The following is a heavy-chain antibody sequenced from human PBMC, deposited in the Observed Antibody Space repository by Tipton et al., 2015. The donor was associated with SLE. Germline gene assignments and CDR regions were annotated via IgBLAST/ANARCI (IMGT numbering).Heavy chain of an antibody. V-gene: IGHV3-30*04. CDR1: GFMFSTYA. CDR3: ARGVRTGAGDYFDY. D-gene: IGHD7-27*01. J-gene: IGHJ4*02. CDR2: ISNDGGTT. Sequence: QVQLVQSGGGVVQPGRSLRLSCAASGFMFSTYAIHWVRQAPGKGLEWVAGISNDGGTTFYADSVRGRFTISRDNSKNTVYLQMNSLKAEDTAVFYCARGVRTGAGDYFDYWGQGTLVAVSS.